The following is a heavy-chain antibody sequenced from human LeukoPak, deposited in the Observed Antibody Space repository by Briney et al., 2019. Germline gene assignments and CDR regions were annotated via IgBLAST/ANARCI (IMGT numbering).Heavy chain of an antibody. J-gene: IGHJ6*03. V-gene: IGHV3-73*01. Sequence: GGSLRLSCAASGFTFSGSAMHWVRQASGKGLEWVGRIRSKANSYATAYAASVKGRFTISRDESKNTAYLQMNSLKTEDTAVYYCTRWGCSGGSCYGDYYYYMDVWGKGTTVTVSS. D-gene: IGHD2-15*01. CDR3: TRWGCSGGSCYGDYYYYMDV. CDR1: GFTFSGSA. CDR2: IRSKANSYAT.